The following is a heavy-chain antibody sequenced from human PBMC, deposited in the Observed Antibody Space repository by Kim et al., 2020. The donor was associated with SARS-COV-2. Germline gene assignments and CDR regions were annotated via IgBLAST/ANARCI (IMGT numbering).Heavy chain of an antibody. D-gene: IGHD6-13*01. CDR2: INTNTGNP. Sequence: ASVKVSCKASGYTFTSYAMNWVRQAPGQGLEWMGWINTNTGNPTYAQGFTGRFVFSLDTSVSTAYLQISSLKAEDTAVYYCARDLPTQAAAHPSNWFDPWGQGTLVTVSS. CDR1: GYTFTSYA. J-gene: IGHJ5*02. CDR3: ARDLPTQAAAHPSNWFDP. V-gene: IGHV7-4-1*02.